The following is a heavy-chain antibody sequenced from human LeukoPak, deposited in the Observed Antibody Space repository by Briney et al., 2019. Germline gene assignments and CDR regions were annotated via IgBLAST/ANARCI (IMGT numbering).Heavy chain of an antibody. D-gene: IGHD6-13*01. J-gene: IGHJ4*02. CDR1: GFTFSTYA. CDR2: ISETGGVT. V-gene: IGHV3-23*01. Sequence: PGGSLRLSCAASGFTFSTYAMSWVRQAPGKGLEWVSSISETGGVTYYADSVRGRFTIFRDNSKNTVHLQMKSLTAEDTARYYCARDLPKAAARSPFFDTWGQGTLVTVSS. CDR3: ARDLPKAAARSPFFDT.